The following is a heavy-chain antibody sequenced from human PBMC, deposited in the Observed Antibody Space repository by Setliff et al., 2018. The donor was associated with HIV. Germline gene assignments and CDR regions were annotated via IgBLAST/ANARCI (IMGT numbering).Heavy chain of an antibody. Sequence: GESLKISCQTSGYTFSMYWIGWVRQRPGKGLEWMAILYPGDSDIRYSPSFQGQATISADKSIGAAYLQWRSLKAWDTGMYFCARAPNSPSYSNVFFVDHWGQGTLVTVSS. V-gene: IGHV5-51*01. D-gene: IGHD4-4*01. J-gene: IGHJ5*02. CDR3: ARAPNSPSYSNVFFVDH. CDR1: GYTFSMYW. CDR2: LYPGDSDI.